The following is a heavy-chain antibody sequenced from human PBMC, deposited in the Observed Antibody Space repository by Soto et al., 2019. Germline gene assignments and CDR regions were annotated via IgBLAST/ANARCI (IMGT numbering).Heavy chain of an antibody. D-gene: IGHD2-2*02. Sequence: QVQLVQSGAEVKKPGSSVKVSCKASGGTFSSYAISWVRQAPGQGLEWMGGIIPIFGTANYAQKFQGRVTITADESTSTAYMELSSLRSEDTAVYYCAKDRGRGYCSSTSCYMVPHYYYYGMDVWGQGTTVTVSS. CDR1: GGTFSSYA. CDR3: AKDRGRGYCSSTSCYMVPHYYYYGMDV. CDR2: IIPIFGTA. J-gene: IGHJ6*02. V-gene: IGHV1-69*01.